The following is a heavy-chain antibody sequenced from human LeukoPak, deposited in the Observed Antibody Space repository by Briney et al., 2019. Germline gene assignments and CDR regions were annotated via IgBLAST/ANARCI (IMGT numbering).Heavy chain of an antibody. Sequence: PGGSLRLSCAASGFTFRSYEMNWVRQAPGKGLEWVSAISGSGGSTYYADSVKGRFTISRDNSKKALYLQMNSLRAEDTAVYYCAKDPEGSGSYYNPDFWGQGTLVTVSS. V-gene: IGHV3-23*01. CDR2: ISGSGGST. CDR1: GFTFRSYE. CDR3: AKDPEGSGSYYNPDF. J-gene: IGHJ4*02. D-gene: IGHD3-10*01.